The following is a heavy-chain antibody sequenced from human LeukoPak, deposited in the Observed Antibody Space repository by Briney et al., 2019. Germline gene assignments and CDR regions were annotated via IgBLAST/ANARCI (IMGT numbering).Heavy chain of an antibody. J-gene: IGHJ4*02. CDR1: GYTFTGYY. Sequence: ASVTVSCKASGYTFTGYYMHWVRQAPGQGLEWMGWINPNSGGTNYAQKFQGWVTMTRDTSISTAYMELSRLRSDDTAVYYCARDTRRTYYDFWSGYSRFFDYWGQGTLVTVSS. D-gene: IGHD3-3*01. V-gene: IGHV1-2*04. CDR2: INPNSGGT. CDR3: ARDTRRTYYDFWSGYSRFFDY.